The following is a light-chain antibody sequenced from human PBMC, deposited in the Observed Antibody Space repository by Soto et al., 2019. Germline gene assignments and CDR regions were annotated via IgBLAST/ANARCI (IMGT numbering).Light chain of an antibody. J-gene: IGKJ1*01. CDR3: QQYNKWSSIS. CDR2: GAT. CDR1: QSVGTK. V-gene: IGKV3-15*01. Sequence: EIVMTQFPDTMSVSPGERATLSCRASQSVGTKVIWYQQKSGQAPSLLIVGATTRATGVPARFSGSGSGTDFTLTNSRLEPEDFAVYHCQQYNKWSSISFGQGTKVDIK.